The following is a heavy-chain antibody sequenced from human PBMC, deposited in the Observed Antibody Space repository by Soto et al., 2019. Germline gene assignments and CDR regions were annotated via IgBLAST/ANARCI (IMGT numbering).Heavy chain of an antibody. CDR2: IYYSGST. J-gene: IGHJ6*02. Sequence: PSETLSLTCTVSGGSISSYYWSWIRQPPGKGLERIGYIYYSGSTNYNPSLKSRVTISVDTSKNQFSLKLSSVTAADTAVYYCASSGPSSTAAQPPLYYYYGMDVWGQGTTVTVSS. CDR1: GGSISSYY. CDR3: ASSGPSSTAAQPPLYYYYGMDV. V-gene: IGHV4-59*01. D-gene: IGHD6-13*01.